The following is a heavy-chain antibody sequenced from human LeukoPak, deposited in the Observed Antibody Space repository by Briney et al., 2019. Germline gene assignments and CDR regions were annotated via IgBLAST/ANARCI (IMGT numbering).Heavy chain of an antibody. V-gene: IGHV4-34*01. CDR2: INHSGST. D-gene: IGHD1/OR15-1a*01. CDR1: GGSISSNY. Sequence: SETLSLTCTVSGGSISSNYWSWIRQPPGKGLEWIGEINHSGSTNYNPSLKSRVTISVDTSMNQFSLKLTSVTAADTAVYYCWLATTSNMAAPTDWGQGTLVTVSS. CDR3: WLATTSNMAAPTD. J-gene: IGHJ4*02.